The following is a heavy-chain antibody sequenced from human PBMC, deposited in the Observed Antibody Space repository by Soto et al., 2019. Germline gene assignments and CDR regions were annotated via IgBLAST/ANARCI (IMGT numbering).Heavy chain of an antibody. Sequence: ASVKVSCKASGYTFTGHYMHWVRQAPGQGLEWMGWINPNSGGTNYAQKFQGRVTMTRDTSISTAYMELSRLRSDDTAVYYCARRQTGSYYYYGMDVWGQGTTVTVSS. J-gene: IGHJ6*02. V-gene: IGHV1-2*02. CDR1: GYTFTGHY. CDR3: ARRQTGSYYYYGMDV. CDR2: INPNSGGT.